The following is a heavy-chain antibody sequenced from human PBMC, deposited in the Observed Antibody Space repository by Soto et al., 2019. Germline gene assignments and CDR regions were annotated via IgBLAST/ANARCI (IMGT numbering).Heavy chain of an antibody. CDR3: ARQTDSYYTFDAFDI. J-gene: IGHJ3*02. Sequence: SETLCLTCTVSGGSISSGSYYWDWIRQPPGKGLEWIGNVYYSGSTNYNPSLESRVTISVDTSKNQFSLKLSSVTAADTAVYYCARQTDSYYTFDAFDIWGQGTMVTVSS. V-gene: IGHV4-39*01. CDR2: VYYSGST. CDR1: GGSISSGSYY. D-gene: IGHD3-22*01.